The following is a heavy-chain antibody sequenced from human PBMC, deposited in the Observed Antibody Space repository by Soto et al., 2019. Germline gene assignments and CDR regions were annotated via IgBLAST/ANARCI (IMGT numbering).Heavy chain of an antibody. CDR2: IYFNENT. Sequence: QLQLQESGPGLVKPSETLSLTCNVSGVSISDTSYYWGWIRQPPGKGLEWIGTIYFNENTFYNPSLKSRLTISVDTSKNQISLRLTSVTAADTAVYYCARQGSYWGQGTLVAVSS. J-gene: IGHJ4*02. CDR1: GVSISDTSYY. V-gene: IGHV4-39*01. CDR3: ARQGSY.